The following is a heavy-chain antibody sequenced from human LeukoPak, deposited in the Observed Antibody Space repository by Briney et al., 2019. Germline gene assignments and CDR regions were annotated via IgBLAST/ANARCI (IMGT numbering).Heavy chain of an antibody. CDR2: IYSSGST. D-gene: IGHD3-3*01. V-gene: IGHV4-4*07. CDR3: ARARVDFWSGYYDY. CDR1: GGSISSYY. Sequence: PSETLSLTCTVLGGSISSYYWSWIRQPAGKGLEWIGRIYSSGSTNYNPSLKSRVTMSVDTSKNQFSLKLSSVTAADTAVYYCARARVDFWSGYYDYWGQGTLVTVSS. J-gene: IGHJ4*02.